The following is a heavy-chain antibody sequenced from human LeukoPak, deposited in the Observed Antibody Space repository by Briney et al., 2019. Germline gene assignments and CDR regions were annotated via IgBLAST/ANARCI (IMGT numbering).Heavy chain of an antibody. J-gene: IGHJ4*02. D-gene: IGHD3-22*01. CDR2: ISAYNGET. CDR1: GYTFTSYG. Sequence: ASVKVSCKASGYTFTSYGISWVRQAPGQGLEWMGGISAYNGETNYAQKLQGRVTMTTATSTSTAYMELRSQRSDDKAVYYCAREFLYYYRSGSLVDYWGQGTLVTVS. CDR3: AREFLYYYRSGSLVDY. V-gene: IGHV1-18*01.